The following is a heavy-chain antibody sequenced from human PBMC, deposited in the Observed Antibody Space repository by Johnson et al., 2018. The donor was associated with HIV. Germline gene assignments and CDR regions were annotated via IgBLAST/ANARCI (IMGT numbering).Heavy chain of an antibody. V-gene: IGHV3-15*01. CDR1: GFTFSSYG. D-gene: IGHD1-26*01. CDR3: ARDQATGAFDI. J-gene: IGHJ3*02. CDR2: IKSKTDGGTT. Sequence: VQLVESGGGLVQPGGSLRLSCAASGFTFSSYGMHWVRQAPGKGLEWVGRIKSKTDGGTTDYAAPVRGRFTISRDDSKNTLYLQMNSLRAGDTAVYYCARDQATGAFDIWGQGTMVTVSS.